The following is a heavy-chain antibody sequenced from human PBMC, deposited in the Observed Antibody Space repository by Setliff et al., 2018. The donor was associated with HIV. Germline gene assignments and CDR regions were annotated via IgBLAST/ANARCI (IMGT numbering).Heavy chain of an antibody. J-gene: IGHJ4*02. D-gene: IGHD3-10*01. CDR1: GGTFSSYA. CDR3: ARDKSYYPNYFDF. CDR2: IIPILGTT. V-gene: IGHV1-69*10. Sequence: SVKVSCKASGGTFSSYAISWVRQAPGQGLEWMGGIIPILGTTYYAQKFQGRVTITTDKSTRTSYMELSSLRSEDTAVYYCARDKSYYPNYFDFWGQGTLVTVSS.